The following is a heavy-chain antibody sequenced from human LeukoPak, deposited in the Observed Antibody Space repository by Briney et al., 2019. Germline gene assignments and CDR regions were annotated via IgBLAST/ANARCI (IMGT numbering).Heavy chain of an antibody. Sequence: PGRSLRLSCAASGFTFSSYGTHWVRQAPGKGLEWVAVISYDGSNKYYADSVKGRFTISRDNSKNTLYLQMNSLRAEDTAVYYCAKRGTFWSGFDYWGQGTLVTVSS. CDR2: ISYDGSNK. J-gene: IGHJ4*02. CDR3: AKRGTFWSGFDY. CDR1: GFTFSSYG. D-gene: IGHD3-3*01. V-gene: IGHV3-30*18.